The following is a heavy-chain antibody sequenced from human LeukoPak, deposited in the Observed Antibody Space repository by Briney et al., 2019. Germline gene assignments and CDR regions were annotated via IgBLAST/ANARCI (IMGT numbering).Heavy chain of an antibody. J-gene: IGHJ4*02. Sequence: GESLKISCKGSGHSFINYWIGWVRQMPGKGLEWMGIIYPGDSDTRYSPSFQGQVTLSADRSISTAYLQWSSLKASDTAMYYCARLGDDYNFDYWGQGTLVTVSS. CDR2: IYPGDSDT. D-gene: IGHD5-24*01. CDR1: GHSFINYW. V-gene: IGHV5-51*01. CDR3: ARLGDDYNFDY.